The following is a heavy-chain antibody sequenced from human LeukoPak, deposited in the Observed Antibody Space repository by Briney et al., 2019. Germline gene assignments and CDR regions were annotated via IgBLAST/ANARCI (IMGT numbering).Heavy chain of an antibody. J-gene: IGHJ5*02. Sequence: SETLSLTCTVSGGSISSSSYYWGWIRQPPGKGLEWIGSIYYSGSTYYNPSLKSRVTISVDTSKNQFSLKLSSVTAADTAVYYCARHPLIQLWSIGGFDPWGQGTLVTVSS. D-gene: IGHD5-18*01. CDR2: IYYSGST. V-gene: IGHV4-39*01. CDR3: ARHPLIQLWSIGGFDP. CDR1: GGSISSSSYY.